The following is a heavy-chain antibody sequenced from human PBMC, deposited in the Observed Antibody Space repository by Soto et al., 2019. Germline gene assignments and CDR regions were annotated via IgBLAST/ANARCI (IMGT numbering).Heavy chain of an antibody. D-gene: IGHD3-3*01. J-gene: IGHJ5*02. CDR2: IYYSGST. CDR3: ARLAIFGSSTGWFDP. Sequence: SETLSLTCTVSGGSISSSSYYWGWIRQPPGKGLEWIGSIYYSGSTYYNPSLKSRVTISVDTSKNQFSLKLSSVTAADTAVYYCARLAIFGSSTGWFDPWGQGTLVTVSS. CDR1: GGSISSSSYY. V-gene: IGHV4-39*01.